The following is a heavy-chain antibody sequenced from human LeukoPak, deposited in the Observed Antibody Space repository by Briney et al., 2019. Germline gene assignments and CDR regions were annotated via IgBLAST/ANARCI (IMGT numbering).Heavy chain of an antibody. J-gene: IGHJ4*02. CDR2: IYYSGNT. V-gene: IGHV4-59*01. CDR3: ARPGVYGPNYGSGDY. Sequence: SETLSLTCTVSGGSISSYYWSWIRQPPGRGLEWIGYIYYSGNTNSNPSLKSRVTISVDTSKNQFSLKLSSVTAADTAVYYCARPGVYGPNYGSGDYWGQGTLVTVSS. D-gene: IGHD3-10*01. CDR1: GGSISSYY.